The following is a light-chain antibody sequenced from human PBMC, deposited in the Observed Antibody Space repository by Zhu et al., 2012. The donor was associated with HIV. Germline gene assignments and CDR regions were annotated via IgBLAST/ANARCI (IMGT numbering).Light chain of an antibody. J-gene: IGKJ1*01. Sequence: DIQMTQSPSTLSASVGDRVTIACRASQSISTWLAWYQQKPGKAPKVLIYKASTLQSGVPSRFSGSGSGTEFSLTISSLQPDDLATYYCQQYDSYSPTFGPRDQGGNQT. CDR1: QSISTW. CDR2: KAS. CDR3: QQYDSYSPT. V-gene: IGKV1-5*03.